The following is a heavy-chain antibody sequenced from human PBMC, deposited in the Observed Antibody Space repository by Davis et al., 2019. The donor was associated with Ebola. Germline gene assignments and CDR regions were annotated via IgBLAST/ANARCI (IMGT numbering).Heavy chain of an antibody. Sequence: ASVKVSCKASGYSFTSSAMNWVRQAPGQGLEWMGWISAYNGNTNYAQKLQGRVTMITDTSTSTAYMELRSLRSDDTAVYYCAAQWIQLWHPLDYWGQGTLVTVSS. CDR1: GYSFTSSA. CDR2: ISAYNGNT. J-gene: IGHJ4*02. V-gene: IGHV1-18*01. CDR3: AAQWIQLWHPLDY. D-gene: IGHD5-18*01.